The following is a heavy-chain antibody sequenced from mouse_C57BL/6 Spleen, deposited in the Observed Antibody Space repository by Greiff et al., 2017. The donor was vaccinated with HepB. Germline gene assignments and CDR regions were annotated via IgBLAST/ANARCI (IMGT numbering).Heavy chain of an antibody. CDR1: GFTFSDYY. J-gene: IGHJ4*01. CDR2: INYDGSST. Sequence: EVQLVESEGGLVQPGSSMKLSCTASGFTFSDYYMAWVRQVPEKGLEWVANINYDGSSTYYLDSLKSRFIISRDNAKNILYLQMSSLKSEDTATYYCAREGDYSNLYAMDYWGQGTSVTVSS. D-gene: IGHD2-5*01. V-gene: IGHV5-16*01. CDR3: AREGDYSNLYAMDY.